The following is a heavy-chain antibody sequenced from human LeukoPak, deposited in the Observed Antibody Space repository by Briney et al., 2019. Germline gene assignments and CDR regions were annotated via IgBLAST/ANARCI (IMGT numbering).Heavy chain of an antibody. CDR2: ISSSGSTI. J-gene: IGHJ6*03. V-gene: IGHV3-48*03. CDR3: ASCSGGSCYYYYMDV. CDR1: GFTFSSYE. D-gene: IGHD2-15*01. Sequence: GGPLRLSCAASGFTFSSYEMNWVRQAPGKGLEWVSYISSSGSTIYYADSVKGRFTISRDNAKNSLYLQMNSLRAEDTAVYYCASCSGGSCYYYYMDVWGKGATVTVSS.